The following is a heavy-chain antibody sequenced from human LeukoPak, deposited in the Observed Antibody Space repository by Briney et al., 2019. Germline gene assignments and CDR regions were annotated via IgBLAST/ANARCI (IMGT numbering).Heavy chain of an antibody. V-gene: IGHV1-69*05. Sequence: GASVKLSCNASGGTFSSYAISWVRQAPGQWLEWMGGIIPIFGTASYAQKFQGRVTITTDESTTTTYMELSSLRSEDTAVYYCAGGYSGYDSNYWGQGTLVTVSS. CDR2: IIPIFGTA. D-gene: IGHD5-12*01. CDR3: AGGYSGYDSNY. CDR1: GGTFSSYA. J-gene: IGHJ4*02.